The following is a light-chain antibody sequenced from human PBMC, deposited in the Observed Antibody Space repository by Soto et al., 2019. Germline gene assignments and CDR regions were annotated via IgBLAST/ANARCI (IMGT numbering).Light chain of an antibody. CDR3: CSYAGSSTWV. CDR2: EGS. V-gene: IGLV2-23*01. Sequence: QSVLTQPASVSGSPGQSITISCTGTSSDVGSYNFVSWYQQHPGKAPKLMIYEGSERPSGVSNRFSGSKSGSTASLTISGLQAEDEADYYCCSYAGSSTWVFGGGTKLTVL. CDR1: SSDVGSYNF. J-gene: IGLJ3*02.